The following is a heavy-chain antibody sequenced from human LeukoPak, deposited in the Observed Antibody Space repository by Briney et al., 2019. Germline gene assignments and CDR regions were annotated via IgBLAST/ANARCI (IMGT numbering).Heavy chain of an antibody. D-gene: IGHD3-22*01. CDR1: GFTFSSYA. Sequence: GGSLRLSCAASGFTFSSYAMSWVRQAPGKGLEWVSAISGSGDSTYYADSVKGRFTISRDNSKNTLYLQMDSLRAEDTAVYYCSKLTNYDSSGFDPWGQGTLVTVSS. J-gene: IGHJ5*02. CDR3: SKLTNYDSSGFDP. CDR2: ISGSGDST. V-gene: IGHV3-23*01.